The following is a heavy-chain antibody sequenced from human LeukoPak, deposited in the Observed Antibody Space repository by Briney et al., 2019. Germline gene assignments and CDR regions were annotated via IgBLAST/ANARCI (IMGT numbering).Heavy chain of an antibody. V-gene: IGHV1-69*13. Sequence: ASVKVSCKASGGTFSSYAISWVRQAPGQGLEWMGGIIPIFGTANYAQKFQGRVTITADESTSTAYMELSSLRSEDTAVYYCWGGGWKKPFDYWGQGTPVTVSS. CDR2: IIPIFGTA. CDR1: GGTFSSYA. J-gene: IGHJ4*02. CDR3: WGGGWKKPFDY. D-gene: IGHD2-21*01.